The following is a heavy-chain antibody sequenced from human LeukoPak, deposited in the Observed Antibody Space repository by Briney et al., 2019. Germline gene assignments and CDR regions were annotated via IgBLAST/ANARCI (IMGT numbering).Heavy chain of an antibody. CDR2: MKQDGSER. J-gene: IGHJ4*02. CDR3: ARVSEYYDFWSGYSTLDY. V-gene: IGHV3-7*01. Sequence: PGGSLRLSCAASGFTFSSYWMSWVRQAPGKGLEWVANMKQDGSERYYVDSVKGRFTISRDNAKNSLYLQMNSLRAEDTAVYYCARVSEYYDFWSGYSTLDYWGQGTLVTVSS. CDR1: GFTFSSYW. D-gene: IGHD3-3*01.